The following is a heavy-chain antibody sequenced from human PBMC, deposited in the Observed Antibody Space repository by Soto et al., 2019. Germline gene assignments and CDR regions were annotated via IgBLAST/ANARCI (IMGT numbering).Heavy chain of an antibody. CDR2: IYYSGST. CDR3: ARGTYYYDSSGYLFDY. CDR1: GGSISSYY. J-gene: IGHJ4*02. Sequence: SETLSLTCTVSGGSISSYYWSWIRQPPGKGLEWIGYIYYSGSTNYNPSLKSRVTISVDTSKNQFSLKLSSVTAADTAVYYCARGTYYYDSSGYLFDYWGQGTLVTVSS. V-gene: IGHV4-59*01. D-gene: IGHD3-22*01.